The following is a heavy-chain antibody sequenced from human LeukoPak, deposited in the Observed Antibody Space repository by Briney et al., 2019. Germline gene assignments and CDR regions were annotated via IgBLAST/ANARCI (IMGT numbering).Heavy chain of an antibody. Sequence: SETLSLTCAVYGGSFSGYYWGWIRQPPGKGLEWIGEINHSGSTNYNPSLKSRVTISVDTSKNQFSLKLSSVTAADTAVYYCARYHDYLDYWGQGTLVTVSS. CDR3: ARYHDYLDY. J-gene: IGHJ4*02. D-gene: IGHD2-2*01. CDR2: INHSGST. CDR1: GGSFSGYY. V-gene: IGHV4-34*01.